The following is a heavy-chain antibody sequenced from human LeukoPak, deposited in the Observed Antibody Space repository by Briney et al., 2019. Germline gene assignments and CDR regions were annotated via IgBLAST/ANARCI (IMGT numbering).Heavy chain of an antibody. D-gene: IGHD6-19*01. Sequence: GGSLRLSCVASGFTFGDFAMTWVRQAPGQGLQWVSIISDRGYDTYYADSVKGRFTISRDNSKSTLYLQMNSLRAEDTAVYYRAKAISSEAVVGSRWFDPWGQGTLVTVSS. CDR2: ISDRGYDT. CDR3: AKAISSEAVVGSRWFDP. CDR1: GFTFGDFA. J-gene: IGHJ5*02. V-gene: IGHV3-23*01.